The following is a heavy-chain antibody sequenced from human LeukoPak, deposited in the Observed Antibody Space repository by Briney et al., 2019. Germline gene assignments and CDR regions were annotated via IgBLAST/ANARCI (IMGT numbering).Heavy chain of an antibody. CDR3: ARGGNPVYYYYMDV. Sequence: ASVKVSCKASGYTFTSYGLNWVRQATGQGLEWMGWISAYNGKTNYAQKLQGRVTLTTDTSTSTAYMELRSLRSDDTAVYYCARGGNPVYYYYMDVWGKGTTVTVSS. J-gene: IGHJ6*03. CDR2: ISAYNGKT. D-gene: IGHD1-14*01. V-gene: IGHV1-18*01. CDR1: GYTFTSYG.